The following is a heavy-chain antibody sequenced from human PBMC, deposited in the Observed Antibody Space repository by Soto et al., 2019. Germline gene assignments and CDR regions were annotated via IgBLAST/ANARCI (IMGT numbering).Heavy chain of an antibody. J-gene: IGHJ4*02. CDR1: GFTFSSYG. CDR2: IWYDGSNK. D-gene: IGHD3-10*01. V-gene: IGHV3-33*01. Sequence: PGGSLRLSCAASGFTFSSYGMHWVRQAPGKGLEWVAVIWYDGSNKYYADSVKGRFTISRDNSKNTLYLQMNSLRAEDTAVYYCARDGLESRGVANYFDYWGQGTLVTVSS. CDR3: ARDGLESRGVANYFDY.